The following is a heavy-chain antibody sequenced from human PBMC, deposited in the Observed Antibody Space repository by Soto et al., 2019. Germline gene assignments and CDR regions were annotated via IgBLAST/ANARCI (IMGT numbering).Heavy chain of an antibody. CDR1: GFTLNIYW. CDR3: LRGFGEVGATADFGL. CDR2: SNSDGSST. V-gene: IGHV3-74*01. J-gene: IGHJ3*01. D-gene: IGHD1-26*01. Sequence: EVQLVESGGGLVQPGGSLRLSCAASGFTLNIYWMHWVRQAPGKGLEWVSRSNSDGSSTSYADFVEGRFTIYRENAKNTLYPERNGVRAHDTDVYYCLRGFGEVGATADFGLLGHGATVTFSS.